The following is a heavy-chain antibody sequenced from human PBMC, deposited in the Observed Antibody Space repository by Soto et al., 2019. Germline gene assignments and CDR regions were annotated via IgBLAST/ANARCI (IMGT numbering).Heavy chain of an antibody. D-gene: IGHD2-15*01. CDR2: IKSKTDGGTT. CDR3: TTDQGDIVVVVAATPNGMDV. Sequence: EVQLVESGGGLVKPGGSLRLSCAASGFTFSNAWMSWVRQAPGKGLEWVGRIKSKTDGGTTDYAAPVKGRFTISRDDSKNTRYLQMNSLKNEDTAVYYCTTDQGDIVVVVAATPNGMDVWGQGTTVTVSS. V-gene: IGHV3-15*01. CDR1: GFTFSNAW. J-gene: IGHJ6*02.